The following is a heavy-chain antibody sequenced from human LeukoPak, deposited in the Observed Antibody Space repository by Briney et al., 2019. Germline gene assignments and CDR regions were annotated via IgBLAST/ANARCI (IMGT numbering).Heavy chain of an antibody. CDR1: GFTFSSYA. J-gene: IGHJ5*02. Sequence: PGGSLRLSCAASGFTFSSYAMSWVRQAPGKGLEWVSAISGSGGSTYYADSVKGRFTISRDNSKNTLYLQMNSLRAEDTAEYYCAKDQAGGWYENWFDPWGQGTLVTVSS. V-gene: IGHV3-23*01. CDR3: AKDQAGGWYENWFDP. CDR2: ISGSGGST. D-gene: IGHD6-19*01.